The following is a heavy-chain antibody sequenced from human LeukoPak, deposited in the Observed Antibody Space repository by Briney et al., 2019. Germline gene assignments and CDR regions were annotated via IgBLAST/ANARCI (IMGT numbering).Heavy chain of an antibody. CDR3: ARSNCGYDSIPNYMDV. Sequence: PSETLSLTCTVSGYSISSGYYWGWIRQPPGKGLEWIGSIYHSGSTYYNPSLKSRVTISVDTSKNQFSLKLSSVTAADTAVYYCARSNCGYDSIPNYMDVWGKGTTVTVSS. V-gene: IGHV4-38-2*02. CDR2: IYHSGST. J-gene: IGHJ6*03. D-gene: IGHD5-12*01. CDR1: GYSISSGYY.